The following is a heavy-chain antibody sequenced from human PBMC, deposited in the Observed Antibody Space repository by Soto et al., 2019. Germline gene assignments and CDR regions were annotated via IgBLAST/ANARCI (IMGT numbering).Heavy chain of an antibody. CDR1: GFTFSSYG. J-gene: IGHJ4*02. D-gene: IGHD5-12*01. CDR2: IWYDGSNK. CDR3: ARGSIVATIYD. V-gene: IGHV3-33*01. Sequence: QVQLVESGGGVVQPGRSLRLSCAASGFTFSSYGMHWVRQAPGKGLEWVAVIWYDGSNKYYADSVKGRFTISRDNSKNTLYLQMNSLSAEDTAVYYCARGSIVATIYDLGQGTLVTVSS.